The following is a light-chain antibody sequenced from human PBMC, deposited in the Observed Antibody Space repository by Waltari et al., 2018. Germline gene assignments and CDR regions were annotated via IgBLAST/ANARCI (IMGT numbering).Light chain of an antibody. CDR2: GVS. Sequence: EIVLTQSQATLSVSPGATATLSCRASQSVSHHLAWYQQISGQSPRLLLYGVSTRAVGVPERFSGSGSGTDFTLTITDLQSEDFAIYFCQHYYGWSRTFGQGTKV. V-gene: IGKV3-15*01. J-gene: IGKJ1*01. CDR3: QHYYGWSRT. CDR1: QSVSHH.